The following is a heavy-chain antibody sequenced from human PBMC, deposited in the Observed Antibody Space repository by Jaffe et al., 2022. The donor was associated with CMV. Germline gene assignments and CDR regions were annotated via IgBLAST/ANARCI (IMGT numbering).Heavy chain of an antibody. Sequence: EVQLVESGGGLVQPGGSLRLSCAASGFTFSSYAMSWVRQAPGKGLEWVSAISGSGGSTYYADSVKGRFTISRDNSKNTLYLQMNSLRAEDTAVYYCAKTTSITMIYPYYFDYWGQGTLVTVSS. CDR3: AKTTSITMIYPYYFDY. CDR2: ISGSGGST. CDR1: GFTFSSYA. D-gene: IGHD3-22*01. J-gene: IGHJ4*02. V-gene: IGHV3-23*04.